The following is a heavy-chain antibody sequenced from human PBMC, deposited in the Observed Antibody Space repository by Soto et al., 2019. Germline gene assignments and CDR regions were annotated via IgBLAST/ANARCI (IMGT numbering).Heavy chain of an antibody. Sequence: SETLSLTCAVSGGSISSGDYYWSWIRQPPGKGLEWIGYIYYSGSTYYNPSLKSRVTISVDTSKNQFSLKLSSVTAADTAVYYCARWIQLWSPIGRHYRYGDVWGQGTTVTVSS. CDR2: IYYSGST. V-gene: IGHV4-30-4*01. CDR1: GGSISSGDYY. D-gene: IGHD5-18*01. J-gene: IGHJ6*02. CDR3: ARWIQLWSPIGRHYRYGDV.